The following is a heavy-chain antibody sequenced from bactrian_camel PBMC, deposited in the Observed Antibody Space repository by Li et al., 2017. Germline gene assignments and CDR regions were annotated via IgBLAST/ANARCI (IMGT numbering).Heavy chain of an antibody. J-gene: IGHJ4*01. Sequence: HVQLVESGGGSVQAGGSLRLSCAVASGYNVVTLCMGWFRQAPGKEREGVAAIDPDGNTRYANYEDSVKGRITISRDNANNTLYLEMNTLKPEDTATYHCAADGVVTCVPVALEVIRKTTYFGQGTQVTVS. V-gene: IGHV3S6*01. D-gene: IGHD5*01. CDR2: IDPDGNTRYA. CDR1: GYNVVTLC.